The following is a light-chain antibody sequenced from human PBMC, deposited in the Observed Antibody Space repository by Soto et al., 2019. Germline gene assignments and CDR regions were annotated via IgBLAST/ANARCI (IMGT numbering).Light chain of an antibody. CDR3: QQYGISPRT. V-gene: IGKV3-20*01. Sequence: EIVLTQSPGTLSLSPGERATLSCRASQSVINSYLAWYQHKAGQAPRLLIYGASSRATGIPDKFSGSGSGTDFTLTISRLEPEDFAVYYCQQYGISPRTFGQGTKVEIK. CDR1: QSVINSY. CDR2: GAS. J-gene: IGKJ1*01.